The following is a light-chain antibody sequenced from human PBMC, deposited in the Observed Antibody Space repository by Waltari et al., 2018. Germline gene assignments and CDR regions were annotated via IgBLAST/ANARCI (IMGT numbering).Light chain of an antibody. Sequence: EIVLTQSPGTLSLSPGESATLSCRANQTVRTTYLAWYQQKPGQAPTLLIYGASSRATGIPDRFSGSGSGTDFSLTISSLEPEDFAVYYCQQYDISPLTFGGGTKVEIK. J-gene: IGKJ4*01. CDR2: GAS. CDR3: QQYDISPLT. CDR1: QTVRTTY. V-gene: IGKV3-20*01.